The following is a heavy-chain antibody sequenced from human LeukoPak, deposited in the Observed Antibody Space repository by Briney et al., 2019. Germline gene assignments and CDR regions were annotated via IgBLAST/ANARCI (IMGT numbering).Heavy chain of an antibody. CDR2: IYTSGST. CDR1: GGSISSGSYY. D-gene: IGHD3-16*01. Sequence: SETLSLTCTVSGGSISSGSYYWSWIRQPAGKGLEWIGRIYTSGSTDYNSSLKSRVTISVDTSKNQFSLKLSSVTAADTAVYYCARASGGVFNYWGQGIWVTVSS. J-gene: IGHJ4*02. V-gene: IGHV4-61*02. CDR3: ARASGGVFNY.